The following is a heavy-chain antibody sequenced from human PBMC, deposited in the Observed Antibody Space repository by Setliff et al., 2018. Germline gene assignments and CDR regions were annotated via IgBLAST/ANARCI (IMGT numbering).Heavy chain of an antibody. J-gene: IGHJ6*02. Sequence: GGSLRLSCAASGFTFSSYGMNWVRQAPGKGLEWVSYISSSGSTIYYADSVKGRFTISRDNAKNSLYLQMNSLRAEDTAVYYCARGSGYLTSFYYYYYGMDVWGQGTTVTVSS. V-gene: IGHV3-48*04. CDR2: ISSSGSTI. CDR3: ARGSGYLTSFYYYYYGMDV. CDR1: GFTFSSYG. D-gene: IGHD5-12*01.